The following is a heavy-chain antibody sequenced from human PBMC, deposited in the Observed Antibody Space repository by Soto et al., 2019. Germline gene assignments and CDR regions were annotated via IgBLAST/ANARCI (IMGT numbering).Heavy chain of an antibody. CDR3: GVTTFTSDAFDI. CDR2: ISSSSSYI. CDR1: GFTFSSYS. V-gene: IGHV3-21*01. Sequence: EVQLVESGGGLVKPGGSLRLSCAASGFTFSSYSMNWVRQVPGKGLEWVSSISSSSSYIYYADSVKGRFTISRDNAKNSLYLQMNSLRAEDTAVYYCGVTTFTSDAFDIWGQGTMVTVSS. D-gene: IGHD4-17*01. J-gene: IGHJ3*02.